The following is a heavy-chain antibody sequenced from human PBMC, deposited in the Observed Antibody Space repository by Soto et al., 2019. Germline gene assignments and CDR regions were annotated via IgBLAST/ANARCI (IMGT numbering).Heavy chain of an antibody. D-gene: IGHD3-10*01. CDR2: FIPIIGTA. V-gene: IGHV1-69*01. J-gene: IGHJ6*02. Sequence: QVQLVQSGAEVKKPGSSVKVSCKASGGTFSSYAISWVRQAPGQGREWMGGFIPIIGTANYAPKYHGRVTITAEESPSTAYMELSSLRSEDTAVYYCAGRITMVRGHPGMDVWGQGTTVTVSS. CDR1: GGTFSSYA. CDR3: AGRITMVRGHPGMDV.